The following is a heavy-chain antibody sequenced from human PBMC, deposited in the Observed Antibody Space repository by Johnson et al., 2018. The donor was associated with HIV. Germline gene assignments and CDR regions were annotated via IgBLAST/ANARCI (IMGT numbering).Heavy chain of an antibody. CDR3: AKDEGYDSSGYDAFDI. D-gene: IGHD3-22*01. Sequence: QVQLVESGGGLIQPGGSLRLSCAASGFTVSSYAMHWVRQAPGKGLEWVAVISYDGSNKYYADSVKGRFTISRDNSKNTLYLQMNSLRAEDTAVYYCAKDEGYDSSGYDAFDIWGQGTMVTVSS. V-gene: IGHV3-30-3*01. CDR2: ISYDGSNK. CDR1: GFTVSSYA. J-gene: IGHJ3*02.